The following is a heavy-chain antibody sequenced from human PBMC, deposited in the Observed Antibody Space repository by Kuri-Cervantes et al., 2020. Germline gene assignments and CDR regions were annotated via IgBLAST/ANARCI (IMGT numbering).Heavy chain of an antibody. V-gene: IGHV4-39*07. CDR1: GGSISSSSYY. D-gene: IGHD5/OR15-5a*01. J-gene: IGHJ3*02. Sequence: GSLRLSCTVSGGSISSSSYYWGWIRQPPGKGLEWIGSIYYSGSTYYNPSLKNRVTISLDMSKNQCSLKLTSVTAADTAVYYCARRHLSTGAFDIWGQGTMVTVSS. CDR2: IYYSGST. CDR3: ARRHLSTGAFDI.